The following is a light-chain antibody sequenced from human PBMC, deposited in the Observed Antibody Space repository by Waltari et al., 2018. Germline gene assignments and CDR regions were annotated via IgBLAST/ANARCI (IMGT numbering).Light chain of an antibody. CDR3: SSYTSSSTRV. J-gene: IGLJ3*02. Sequence: ISCTGTSSDVGGYNYVSWYQQHPGKAPKLMIYEVSNRPSGVSNRFSGSKSGNTASLTISGLQAEDEADYYCSSYTSSSTRVFGGGTKLTVL. CDR1: SSDVGGYNY. V-gene: IGLV2-14*01. CDR2: EVS.